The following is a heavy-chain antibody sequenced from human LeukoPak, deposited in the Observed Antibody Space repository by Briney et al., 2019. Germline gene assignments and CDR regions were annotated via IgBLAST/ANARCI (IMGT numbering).Heavy chain of an antibody. CDR2: IFYSGGT. Sequence: SETLSLTCTVSGGSINSGSYYWSWVRQHPGKGLEWIGYIFYSGGTYYNPSLKSRVTISIDTSKNEFSLRLSSVTAADTAIYYCARAGSSDWFDPWGQGTLVTVSS. D-gene: IGHD1-1*01. CDR1: GGSINSGSYY. V-gene: IGHV4-31*03. J-gene: IGHJ5*02. CDR3: ARAGSSDWFDP.